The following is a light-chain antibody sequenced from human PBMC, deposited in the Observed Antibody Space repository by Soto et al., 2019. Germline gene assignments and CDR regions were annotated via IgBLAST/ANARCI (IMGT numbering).Light chain of an antibody. Sequence: ETVLTQSPGTVSLYPGERATLSCTTSQSVRSNYLAWYQQKPGQAPRLVVYGVFNRATGIPDRFSGSGSGTDFTLTISGLEPADSAVYYCQHYDCSPRTFGQGTKLDI. J-gene: IGKJ2*01. V-gene: IGKV3-20*01. CDR1: QSVRSNY. CDR3: QHYDCSPRT. CDR2: GVF.